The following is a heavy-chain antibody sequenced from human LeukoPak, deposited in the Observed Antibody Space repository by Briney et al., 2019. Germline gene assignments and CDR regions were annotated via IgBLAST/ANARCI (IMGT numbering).Heavy chain of an antibody. CDR3: ARECCSGGSCYWFDP. D-gene: IGHD2-15*01. CDR2: IKQDGSEK. Sequence: GGSLRLSCATSGFTFSSYWMSWVRQAPGKGLEWVANIKQDGSEKYYVDSVKGRFTISRDNAKNSLYLQMNSLRAEDTAVYYYARECCSGGSCYWFDPWGQGTLVTVSS. V-gene: IGHV3-7*01. J-gene: IGHJ5*02. CDR1: GFTFSSYW.